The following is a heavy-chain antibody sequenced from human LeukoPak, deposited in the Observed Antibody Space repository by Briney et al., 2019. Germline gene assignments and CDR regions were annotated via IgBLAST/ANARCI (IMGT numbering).Heavy chain of an antibody. Sequence: GASVKVSCKASGYTFTSYDINWVRQATGQGLEWMGWMNPNSGNTGYAQKFQGRVTMTRNTSISTAYMELRSLRSDDTAVYYCARFRWLVRPNFPDAFDIWGQGTMVTVSS. V-gene: IGHV1-8*01. J-gene: IGHJ3*02. CDR2: MNPNSGNT. D-gene: IGHD6-19*01. CDR3: ARFRWLVRPNFPDAFDI. CDR1: GYTFTSYD.